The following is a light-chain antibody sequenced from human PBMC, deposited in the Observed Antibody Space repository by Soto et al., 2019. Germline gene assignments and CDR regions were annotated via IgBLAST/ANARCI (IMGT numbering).Light chain of an antibody. J-gene: IGKJ1*01. CDR2: GAS. CDR1: QSVSSN. Sequence: EIVMTQSPATLSVSPGERATLSCRASQSVSSNLAWYQQKPGQAPRLLIYGASTRATGIPARFSGSGSGTEFTRTISSLQSEDFAVYYWQQYNNWLRTFGQGTKVEIK. V-gene: IGKV3-15*01. CDR3: QQYNNWLRT.